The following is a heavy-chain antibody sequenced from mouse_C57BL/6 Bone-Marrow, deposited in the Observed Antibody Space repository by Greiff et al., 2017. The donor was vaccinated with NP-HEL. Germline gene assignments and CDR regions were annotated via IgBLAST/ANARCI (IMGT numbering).Heavy chain of an antibody. V-gene: IGHV1-15*01. CDR3: TRPNYYLLAMDY. CDR2: IDPETGGT. J-gene: IGHJ4*01. CDR1: GYTFTDYE. D-gene: IGHD1-1*01. Sequence: QVQLQQPGAELVRPGASVTLSCKASGYTFTDYEMHWVKQTPVHGLEWIGAIDPETGGTAYNQKFKGKAILTADKSSSTAYMELRSLTSEDSAVYYCTRPNYYLLAMDYWGQGTSVTVSS.